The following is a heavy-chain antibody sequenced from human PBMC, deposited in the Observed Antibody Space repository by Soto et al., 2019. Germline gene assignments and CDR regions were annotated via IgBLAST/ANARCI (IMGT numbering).Heavy chain of an antibody. D-gene: IGHD2-21*02. CDR1: GGSFSGYY. CDR2: INHSGST. V-gene: IGHV4-34*01. Sequence: SETLSLTCAVYGGSFSGYYWSWIRQPPGKGLEWIGEINHSGSTNYNPSLKSRVTISVDTSKDQFSLKLKSVTAADTALYFCARQRTSVVTQAYFDVWGRGSLVTVSS. J-gene: IGHJ4*03. CDR3: ARQRTSVVTQAYFDV.